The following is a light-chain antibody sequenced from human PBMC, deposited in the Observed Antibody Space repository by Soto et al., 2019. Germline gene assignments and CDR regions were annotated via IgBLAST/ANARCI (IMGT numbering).Light chain of an antibody. J-gene: IGKJ5*01. CDR2: GAF. CDR1: QSVSIN. V-gene: IGKV3-11*01. Sequence: IVLTESPASLSLALGGRAKRCGGASQSVSINLAWYQQKPGQAPRLLIYGAFNRATGIPARFSGSGSGTDFTLTLRCLAPEDSAVYLCQQSNVWPPVTFGPGTRLEIK. CDR3: QQSNVWPPVT.